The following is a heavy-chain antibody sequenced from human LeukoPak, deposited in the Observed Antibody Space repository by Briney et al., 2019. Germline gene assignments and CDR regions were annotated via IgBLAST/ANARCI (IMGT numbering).Heavy chain of an antibody. D-gene: IGHD5-24*01. V-gene: IGHV4-59*01. CDR3: ARSPSDTRRYGYSLDS. CDR2: IYYSGST. J-gene: IGHJ4*02. Sequence: PSETLSLTCTVSGGSISTYYWSWIRQPPGKGLEWIGYIYYSGSTNYNPSLKSRVTISVDTSKNQFSLKLTSVTAADTAMYYCARSPSDTRRYGYSLDSWGQGTLVTVSS. CDR1: GGSISTYY.